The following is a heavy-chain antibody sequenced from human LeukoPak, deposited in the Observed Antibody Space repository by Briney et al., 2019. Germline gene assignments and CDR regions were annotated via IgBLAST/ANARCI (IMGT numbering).Heavy chain of an antibody. CDR3: ARVRLYYYGSGTHGEYYYYGMDV. CDR2: IYYSGST. CDR1: GGSISSGGYY. Sequence: KTSETLSLTRTVSGGSISSGGYYWSWIRQHPGKGLEWIGYIYYSGSTYYNPSLKSRVTISVDTSKNQFSLKLSSVTAADTAVYYCARVRLYYYGSGTHGEYYYYGMDVWGQGTTVTVSS. J-gene: IGHJ6*02. V-gene: IGHV4-31*03. D-gene: IGHD3-10*01.